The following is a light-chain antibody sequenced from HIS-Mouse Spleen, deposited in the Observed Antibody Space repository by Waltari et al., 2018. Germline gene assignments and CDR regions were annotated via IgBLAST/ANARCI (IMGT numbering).Light chain of an antibody. CDR3: SSYTSSSFNVV. Sequence: QSALTQPASVSGSPGQSITISCTGTSSDVGGYNHVSCYQQHPGKAPKLMIYDVSNRPSGVSNRFSGSKSGNTASLTISGLQAEDEADYYCSSYTSSSFNVVFGGGTKLTVL. J-gene: IGLJ2*01. V-gene: IGLV2-14*03. CDR1: SSDVGGYNH. CDR2: DVS.